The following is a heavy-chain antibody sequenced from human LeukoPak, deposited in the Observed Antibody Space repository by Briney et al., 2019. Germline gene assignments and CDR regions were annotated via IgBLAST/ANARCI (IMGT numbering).Heavy chain of an antibody. CDR1: GGSISSYY. CDR2: IYYSGST. Sequence: PSQTLSLTCTVSGGSISSYYWSWIRQPPGKGLEWIGYIYYSGSTNYNPSLKSRVTISVDTSKNQFSLKLSSVTAADTVVYYCARRETVVTSGAFDIWGQGTMVTVSS. V-gene: IGHV4-59*01. D-gene: IGHD4-23*01. J-gene: IGHJ3*02. CDR3: ARRETVVTSGAFDI.